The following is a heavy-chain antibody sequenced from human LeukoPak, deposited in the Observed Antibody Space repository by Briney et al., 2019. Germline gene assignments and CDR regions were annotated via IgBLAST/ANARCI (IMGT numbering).Heavy chain of an antibody. CDR1: GFTFSIYA. D-gene: IGHD3-22*01. CDR3: AKDRPNYYGSNGHYYRRDGDY. CDR2: ITSSGDGT. V-gene: IGHV3-23*01. J-gene: IGHJ4*02. Sequence: HGGSLRLSCAASGFTFSIYAMSWVRQAPGKGLQWVSSITSSGDGTHYADSVKGRFTISRDNSENMLYLQMNSLRVEDTAVYFCAKDRPNYYGSNGHYYRRDGDYWGQGTLVTVSS.